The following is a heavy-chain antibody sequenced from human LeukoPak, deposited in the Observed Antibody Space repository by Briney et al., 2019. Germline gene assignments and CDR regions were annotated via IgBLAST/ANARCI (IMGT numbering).Heavy chain of an antibody. Sequence: PSETLSLTCTVSGGSISSYYWSWIRQPAGKGLEWLGRIYASGSTNYNPSLKSRVTLSVDTSKNQFSLKLSSVTAADTAVYYCARGYCSSTSCLPFDYWGQGTLVTVSS. CDR1: GGSISSYY. CDR2: IYASGST. CDR3: ARGYCSSTSCLPFDY. J-gene: IGHJ4*02. V-gene: IGHV4-4*07. D-gene: IGHD2-2*01.